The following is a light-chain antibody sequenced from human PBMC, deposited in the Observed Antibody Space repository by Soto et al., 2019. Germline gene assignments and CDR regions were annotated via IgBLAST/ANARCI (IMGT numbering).Light chain of an antibody. CDR2: GAS. V-gene: IGKV3-15*01. CDR3: QQYNNWPLT. CDR1: QSVGSN. J-gene: IGKJ4*01. Sequence: EIVLTQSPGTLSLSPGERATLSCRASQSVGSNLAWYQQKPGQVPRLLIYGASTRATGIPARFSGSGSGTEFTLTISSLQSEDFAVYYCQQYNNWPLTFGGGTK.